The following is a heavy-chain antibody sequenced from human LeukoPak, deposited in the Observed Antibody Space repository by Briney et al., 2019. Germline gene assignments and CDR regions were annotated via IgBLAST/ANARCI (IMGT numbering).Heavy chain of an antibody. Sequence: GGSLRLSCAASGFTFDDYTMRWVRQAPGKGLEWVSLISWDGGSTHYADSVKGRFTISRDNSKNSLYLQMNSLRTEDTALYYCAKGDRIVARDAFDIWGQGTMVTVSS. D-gene: IGHD6-6*01. V-gene: IGHV3-43*01. J-gene: IGHJ3*02. CDR2: ISWDGGST. CDR1: GFTFDDYT. CDR3: AKGDRIVARDAFDI.